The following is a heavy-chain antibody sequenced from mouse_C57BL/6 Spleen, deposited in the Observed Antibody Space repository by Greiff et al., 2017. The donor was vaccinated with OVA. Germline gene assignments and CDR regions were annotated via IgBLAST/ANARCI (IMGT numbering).Heavy chain of an antibody. J-gene: IGHJ1*03. CDR2: IDPSDSYT. D-gene: IGHD2-5*01. Sequence: QVQLQQPGAELVKPGASVKLSCKASGYTFTSYWMQWVKQRPGQGLEWIGEIDPSDSYTNYKQKFKGKATLTVDASSSTAYMQLSSRTSEDSAVYYCARRDYSKGYWYFDVWGTGTTVTVSS. CDR3: ARRDYSKGYWYFDV. CDR1: GYTFTSYW. V-gene: IGHV1-50*01.